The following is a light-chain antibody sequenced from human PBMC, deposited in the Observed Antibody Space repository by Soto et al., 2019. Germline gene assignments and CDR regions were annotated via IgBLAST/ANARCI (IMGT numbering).Light chain of an antibody. J-gene: IGLJ2*01. CDR1: SSNIGAGYD. V-gene: IGLV1-40*01. Sequence: QSVLTQPPSVSGAPGQRVTISCTGSSSNIGAGYDVYWYQQLPGTAPKLLIYGNSNRPSGVPDRFSGSKSGTSASLAITGLQAEDEAEYYCQSYDSSLSGVVFGGGTKLTVL. CDR2: GNS. CDR3: QSYDSSLSGVV.